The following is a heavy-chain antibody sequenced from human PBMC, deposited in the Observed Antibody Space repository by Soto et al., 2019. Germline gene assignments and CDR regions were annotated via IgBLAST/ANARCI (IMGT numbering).Heavy chain of an antibody. CDR2: IIPIFGTA. Sequence: QVQLVQSGAEVKKPGSSVKVSCKASGGTFSSYAISWVLQAPGQGLEWMGGIIPIFGTANYAQKFQGRVTIIADEFTSTAYMELSSLRSEDTAVYYCARDSRPDSLHYYYYGIVVWGQGTTVTVSS. D-gene: IGHD3-16*02. CDR1: GGTFSSYA. V-gene: IGHV1-69*01. J-gene: IGHJ6*02. CDR3: ARDSRPDSLHYYYYGIVV.